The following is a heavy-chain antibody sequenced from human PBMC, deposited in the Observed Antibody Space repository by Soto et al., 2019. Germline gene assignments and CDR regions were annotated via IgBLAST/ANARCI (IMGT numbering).Heavy chain of an antibody. V-gene: IGHV3-23*01. Sequence: HPGGSLRLSCSSSGFTCNNFAMMWVRQAPGKGLEWVSTISGSGVSTYYADSVKGRFTISRDNSRNTLYLQMNSLRADDTAIYFCAKGFQGSGSVFPYYRMDVWGQETTVTVSS. D-gene: IGHD6-19*01. J-gene: IGHJ6*02. CDR2: ISGSGVST. CDR3: AKGFQGSGSVFPYYRMDV. CDR1: GFTCNNFA.